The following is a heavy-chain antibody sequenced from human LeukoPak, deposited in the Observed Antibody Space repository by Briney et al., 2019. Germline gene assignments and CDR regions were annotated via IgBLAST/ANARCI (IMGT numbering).Heavy chain of an antibody. CDR1: GFTFSSYA. D-gene: IGHD1-26*01. J-gene: IGHJ4*02. CDR3: VSGSTRVDIDY. CDR2: ISGSGGTT. Sequence: PGGSLRLSCAASGFTFSSYAMSWVRQAPGKGLEGVSAISGSGGTTYYADSVKGRFTISRENSKNTLYLQMNSLRAEDTAVYYCVSGSTRVDIDYWGQGTLVTVSS. V-gene: IGHV3-23*01.